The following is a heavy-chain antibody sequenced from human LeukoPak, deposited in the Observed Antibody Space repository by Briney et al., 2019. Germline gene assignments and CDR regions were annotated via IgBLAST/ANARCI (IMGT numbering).Heavy chain of an antibody. Sequence: GGSLRLSCAASGFIFSDYGMTWVRQVPGKGLEWLTFIRHDGSNKFYAESVKGRFTISRDMSKNTLYLQMNSLTLEDTAIYYCTKEKVAYYTDRWSGLFDTWGQGTLVSVSS. CDR3: TKEKVAYYTDRWSGLFDT. D-gene: IGHD1-26*01. V-gene: IGHV3-30*02. CDR1: GFIFSDYG. CDR2: IRHDGSNK. J-gene: IGHJ5*02.